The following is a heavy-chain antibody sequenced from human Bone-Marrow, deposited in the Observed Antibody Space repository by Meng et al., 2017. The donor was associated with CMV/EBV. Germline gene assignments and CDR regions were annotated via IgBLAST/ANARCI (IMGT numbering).Heavy chain of an antibody. CDR1: GYNFIGYH. CDR2: INPSSGVT. CDR3: ARDGITMVRGAKGY. V-gene: IGHV1-2*02. J-gene: IGHJ4*02. Sequence: ASVKVSCKASGYNFIGYHIHWVRQAPGQGLEWMGWINPSSGVTKYAQRFQGRVTMTRDTSISTAYMELSSLRSDDTAVYYCARDGITMVRGAKGYWGQGTLVTVSS. D-gene: IGHD3-10*01.